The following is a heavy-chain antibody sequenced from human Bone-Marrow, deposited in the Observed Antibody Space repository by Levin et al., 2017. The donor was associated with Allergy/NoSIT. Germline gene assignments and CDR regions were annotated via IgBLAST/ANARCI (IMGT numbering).Heavy chain of an antibody. J-gene: IGHJ5*01. CDR1: SGSINSGDFY. CDR3: VRVGRKNGSETPGWFES. CDR2: IYYSGTT. V-gene: IGHV4-30-4*01. Sequence: SETLSLTCTVSSGSINSGDFYWSWIRQPPGKALEWIGYIYYSGTTYYNPSLESRVAISVDTSKNRFFLNLKSVIATDTAVYFCVRVGRKNGSETPGWFESWGQGRLVTVSS. D-gene: IGHD5-12*01.